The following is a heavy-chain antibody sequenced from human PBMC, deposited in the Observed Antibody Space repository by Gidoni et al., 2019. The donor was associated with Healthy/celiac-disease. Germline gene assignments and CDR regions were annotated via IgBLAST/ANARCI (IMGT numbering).Heavy chain of an antibody. CDR2: INHSGST. D-gene: IGHD6-13*01. Sequence: QVQLQQWGAGLLKPSETLSLTCAVYVGSFSGYYWSWIRQPPGKGLEWIGEINHSGSTNYNPSLKSRVTISVDTSKNQFSLKLSSVTAADTAVYYCARGPRIAAAYRYFDYWGQGTLVTVSS. CDR3: ARGPRIAAAYRYFDY. J-gene: IGHJ4*02. CDR1: VGSFSGYY. V-gene: IGHV4-34*01.